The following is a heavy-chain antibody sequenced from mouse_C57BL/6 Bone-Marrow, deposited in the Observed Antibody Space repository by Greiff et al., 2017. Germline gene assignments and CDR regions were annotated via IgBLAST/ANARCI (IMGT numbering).Heavy chain of an antibody. J-gene: IGHJ2*01. Sequence: QVKLQQPGAELVKPGASVKLSCTASGYTFTSYWMHWVKQRPGQGLEWIGMIHPNSGSTNYNEKFKSKATLTVDKSSSTADMQLSSLTSEDSAVYYCARTYYFDYWGKGTTLTVSS. CDR1: GYTFTSYW. CDR2: IHPNSGST. V-gene: IGHV1-64*01. CDR3: ARTYYFDY.